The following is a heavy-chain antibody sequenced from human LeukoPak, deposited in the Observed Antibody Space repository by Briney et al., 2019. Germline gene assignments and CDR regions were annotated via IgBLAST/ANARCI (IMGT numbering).Heavy chain of an antibody. CDR2: IYSGGST. J-gene: IGHJ3*02. D-gene: IGHD3-22*01. Sequence: GGSLRLSCAASGFTVSSNYMSWVRQAPGKGLEWVSVIYSGGSTYYADSVKGRFTISRDNSKNTLYLQMNSLRAEDTAVYYCAREQPYDSSGYYPGAFDIWGQGTMVTVSS. V-gene: IGHV3-53*01. CDR1: GFTVSSNY. CDR3: AREQPYDSSGYYPGAFDI.